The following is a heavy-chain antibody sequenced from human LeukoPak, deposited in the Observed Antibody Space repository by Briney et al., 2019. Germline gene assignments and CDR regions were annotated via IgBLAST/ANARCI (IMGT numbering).Heavy chain of an antibody. CDR1: GGSFSGYY. D-gene: IGHD4-17*01. CDR2: IYYSGST. CDR3: HCTTVTTYYFDY. Sequence: SETLSLTCAVYGGSFSGYYWSWIRQPPGKGLEWIGSIYYSGSTYYNPSLKSRVTISVDTSKNQFSLKLSSVTAADTAVYYCHCTTVTTYYFDYWGQGTLVTVSS. V-gene: IGHV4-34*03. J-gene: IGHJ4*02.